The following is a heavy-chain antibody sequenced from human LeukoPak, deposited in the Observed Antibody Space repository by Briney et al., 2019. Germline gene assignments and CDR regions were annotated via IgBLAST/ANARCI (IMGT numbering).Heavy chain of an antibody. V-gene: IGHV4-39*01. D-gene: IGHD6-13*01. CDR3: ARLRGISSSWTRVADY. CDR1: GGSISSSSYY. J-gene: IGHJ4*02. Sequence: SETLSLTCTVSGGSISSSSYYWGWIRQPPGKGLEWIGSIYYSGSTYYNPSLKSRVTISVDTSKNQFSLKLSSVTAADTAVYYCARLRGISSSWTRVADYWGQGTLVTVSS. CDR2: IYYSGST.